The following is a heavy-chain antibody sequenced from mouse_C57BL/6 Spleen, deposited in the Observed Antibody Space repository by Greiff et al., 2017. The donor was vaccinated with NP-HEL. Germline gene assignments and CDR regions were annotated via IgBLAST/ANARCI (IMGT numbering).Heavy chain of an antibody. CDR1: GYTFTDYY. V-gene: IGHV1-19*01. D-gene: IGHD2-3*01. CDR3: ARSLYYYAMDY. Sequence: EVQLQQSGPVLVKPGASFNMSCKASGYTFTDYYMNWVKQSHGKSLEWIGVINPYNGGTSYNQKFKGKATLTVDKSSSTAYMELNSLTSEDSAVYYCARSLYYYAMDYWGQGTSVTVSS. CDR2: INPYNGGT. J-gene: IGHJ4*01.